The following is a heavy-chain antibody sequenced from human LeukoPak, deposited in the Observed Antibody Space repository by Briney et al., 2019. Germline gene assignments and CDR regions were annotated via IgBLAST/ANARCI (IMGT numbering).Heavy chain of an antibody. CDR3: ARGTAYYYGSGSPTPDAFDI. CDR2: IYYSGST. V-gene: IGHV4-59*12. D-gene: IGHD3-10*01. CDR1: GGSISSYY. J-gene: IGHJ3*02. Sequence: PSETLSLTCTVSGGSISSYYWSWIRQPPGKGLEWIGYIYYSGSTNYNPSLKSRVTISVDTSKNQFSLKLSSVTAADTAVYYCARGTAYYYGSGSPTPDAFDIWGQGTMVTVSS.